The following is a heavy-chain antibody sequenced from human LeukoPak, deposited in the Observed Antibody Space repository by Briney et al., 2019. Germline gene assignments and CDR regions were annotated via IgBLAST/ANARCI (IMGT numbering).Heavy chain of an antibody. V-gene: IGHV4-34*01. CDR3: ARGRKVTMVRGVRRWFDP. D-gene: IGHD3-10*01. J-gene: IGHJ5*02. CDR2: INHSGST. Sequence: SETLSLTCAVYGGSFSGYYWSWIRQPPGKGLEWIGEINHSGSTNYNPSLKSRVTIPLDTSKNQFSLKLSSVPAADTAVYYCARGRKVTMVRGVRRWFDPWGQGTLVTVSS. CDR1: GGSFSGYY.